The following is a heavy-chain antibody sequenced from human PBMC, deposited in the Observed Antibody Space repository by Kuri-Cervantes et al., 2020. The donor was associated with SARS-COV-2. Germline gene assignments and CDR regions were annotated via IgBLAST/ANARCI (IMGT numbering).Heavy chain of an antibody. D-gene: IGHD6-25*01. Sequence: GGSLRLSCAASGFVFSSYHMSWVRQAPGTGPEWVSMISDGGTNTYYADSVKGRFTISRDNMKDIVYLQMSSLRVEDTALYYCAKDHERAYFDSWGQGTLVTVSS. CDR2: ISDGGTNT. CDR1: GFVFSSYH. CDR3: AKDHERAYFDS. J-gene: IGHJ4*02. V-gene: IGHV3-23*01.